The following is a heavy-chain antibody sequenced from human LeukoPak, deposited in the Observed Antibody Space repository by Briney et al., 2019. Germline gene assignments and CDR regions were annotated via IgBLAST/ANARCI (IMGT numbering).Heavy chain of an antibody. J-gene: IGHJ5*02. Sequence: PSETLSLTCTVSGGSISFYYWSWIRQPAGKGLEWIGRIYTSGSTNYNPSPKSRVTISLDKSKNQFSLKLSSVTAADTAVYYCARGTYYDSTAYYWFDPWGQGTLVTVSS. CDR2: IYTSGST. CDR3: ARGTYYDSTAYYWFDP. CDR1: GGSISFYY. V-gene: IGHV4-4*07. D-gene: IGHD3-22*01.